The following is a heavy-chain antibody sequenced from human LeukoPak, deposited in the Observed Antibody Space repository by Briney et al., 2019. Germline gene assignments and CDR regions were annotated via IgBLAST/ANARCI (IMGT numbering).Heavy chain of an antibody. D-gene: IGHD5-12*01. CDR3: ARLPGWLRFRFGYYYMDV. V-gene: IGHV4-30-4*08. J-gene: IGHJ6*03. Sequence: SETLSLTCTVSGGSISSGDYYWSWTRQPPGKGLEWIGYIYYSGSTYYNPSLKSRVTISVDTSKNQFSLKLSSVTAADTAVYYCARLPGWLRFRFGYYYMDVWGEGTTVTVSS. CDR2: IYYSGST. CDR1: GGSISSGDYY.